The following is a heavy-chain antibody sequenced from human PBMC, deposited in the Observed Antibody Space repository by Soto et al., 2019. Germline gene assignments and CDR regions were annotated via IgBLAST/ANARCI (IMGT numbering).Heavy chain of an antibody. D-gene: IGHD6-13*01. Sequence: GGSLRLSCAASGFTFSSFAMSWVRQAPGKGLDWVSAISGSGGSTYSADSVKGRFTISRDNSKNTLYLQMSSLRAEDTAVYCERGLPAGKGSPTDFWGQGSLVTVSS. CDR1: GFTFSSFA. V-gene: IGHV3-23*01. CDR2: ISGSGGST. J-gene: IGHJ4*02. CDR3: ERGLPAGKGSPTDF.